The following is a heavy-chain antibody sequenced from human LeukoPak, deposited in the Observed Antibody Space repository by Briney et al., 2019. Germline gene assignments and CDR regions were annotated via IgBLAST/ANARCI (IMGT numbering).Heavy chain of an antibody. CDR3: AKKAGSRTDQYPLDY. Sequence: PGGSLRLSCAASGITFSSYAMSWVRQAPGKGLEWVSVISGSGGTTYYADPVKGRFTISRDNSKNTLYLQMSSLRAEDTAVYYCAKKAGSRTDQYPLDYWGQGTLVTVSS. D-gene: IGHD2-15*01. CDR2: ISGSGGTT. CDR1: GITFSSYA. V-gene: IGHV3-23*01. J-gene: IGHJ4*02.